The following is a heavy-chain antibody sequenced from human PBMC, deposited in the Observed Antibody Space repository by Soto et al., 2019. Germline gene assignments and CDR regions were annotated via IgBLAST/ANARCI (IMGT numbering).Heavy chain of an antibody. CDR1: GFTFSMYA. V-gene: IGHV3-30-3*01. J-gene: IGHJ4*02. D-gene: IGHD6-6*01. Sequence: VQLVQSGGGVVQPGRSLRLSCAASGFTFSMYAMHWVRQAPGKGLEWLAVTSYDGSNNDYADAVKGRFTISRDNTKNRLFLQMNSLRPEDTAIYYCARLQLVLDYWGQGTLVTVSS. CDR3: ARLQLVLDY. CDR2: TSYDGSNN.